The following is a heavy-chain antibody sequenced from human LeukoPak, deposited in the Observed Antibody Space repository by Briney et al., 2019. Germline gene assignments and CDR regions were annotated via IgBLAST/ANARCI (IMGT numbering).Heavy chain of an antibody. CDR3: ARGKNYYGSGIYYFDY. J-gene: IGHJ4*02. CDR2: ISGSVGST. V-gene: IGHV3-23*01. CDR1: GFTFSSYA. Sequence: GGSLRLSCAASGFTFSSYAMSWVRQAPGKGLEWVSAISGSVGSTYYADSVKGRFTISRDNSKNTLYLQMNSLRAEDTAVYYCARGKNYYGSGIYYFDYWGQGTLVTVSS. D-gene: IGHD3-10*01.